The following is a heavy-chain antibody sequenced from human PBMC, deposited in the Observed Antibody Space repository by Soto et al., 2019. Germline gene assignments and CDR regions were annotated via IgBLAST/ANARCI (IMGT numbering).Heavy chain of an antibody. J-gene: IGHJ4*02. CDR3: ARGGIIWAHCHFDQ. V-gene: IGHV4-61*01. CDR1: GVSVSTHSYV. Sequence: PSETLSLTCNVSGVSVSTHSYVWSWIRQPPGKGLEWIGYVYHSGSTEYHASLETRVTISIDTSLNQLSLRLRSVTGGDTAVYYRARGGIIWAHCHFDQWGQRPLVTASS. CDR2: VYHSGST. D-gene: IGHD3-10*01.